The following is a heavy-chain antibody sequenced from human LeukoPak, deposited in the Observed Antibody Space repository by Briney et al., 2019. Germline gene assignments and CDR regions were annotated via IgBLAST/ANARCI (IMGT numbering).Heavy chain of an antibody. CDR2: INYSGST. CDR1: GGSFSGYY. V-gene: IGHV4-34*01. CDR3: ARVIAVAGGVPPRYFDY. D-gene: IGHD6-19*01. J-gene: IGHJ4*02. Sequence: PSETLSLTCAVYGGSFSGYYWSWIRQPPGKGLEWIGEINYSGSTNYNPSLKSRVTISVDTSKNHFSLKLSSVTAADTAVYYCARVIAVAGGVPPRYFDYWGQGTLVTVSS.